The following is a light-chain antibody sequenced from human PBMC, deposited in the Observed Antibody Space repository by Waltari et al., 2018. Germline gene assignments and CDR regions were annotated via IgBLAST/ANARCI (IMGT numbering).Light chain of an antibody. CDR2: KVS. CDR1: QSLVDSDGNTY. J-gene: IGKJ1*01. V-gene: IGKV2-30*01. Sequence: DVVMTQSPLSLPVTLGQQASISCRSSQSLVDSDGNTYLSWFQQRPGQSPRRLIYKVSNRDSGVPDRFSGSGSGTDFTLKISRVEADDIAIYYCMQGTHWPRSFGQGTKVEIE. CDR3: MQGTHWPRS.